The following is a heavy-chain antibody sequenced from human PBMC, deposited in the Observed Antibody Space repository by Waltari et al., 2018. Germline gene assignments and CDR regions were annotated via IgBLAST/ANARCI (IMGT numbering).Heavy chain of an antibody. CDR3: ARGPFDDYLDY. J-gene: IGHJ4*02. CDR1: GFTFSSYG. Sequence: QVQLVESGGGVVQPGRSLRLSCAASGFTFSSYGMHWVRQAPGKGLEWVAVIWYDGSNKYYADSVKGRVTISRDNSKNTLYLQMNSLRAEDTAVYYCARGPFDDYLDYWGQGTLVTVSS. V-gene: IGHV3-33*01. CDR2: IWYDGSNK.